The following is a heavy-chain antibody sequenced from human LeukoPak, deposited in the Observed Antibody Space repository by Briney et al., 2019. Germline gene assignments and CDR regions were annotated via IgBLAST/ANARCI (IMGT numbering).Heavy chain of an antibody. CDR1: GFSFSSYW. V-gene: IGHV3-74*01. Sequence: AGGSLRLSCAASGFSFSSYWMHWVRQAPGKGLGWVSRINSDGSSTSYADFVKGGFTISRDNAKNTLYLQMNSLRAEDTAVYYCARLAFRYCSSTSCYTDAFDIWGQGTMVTVSS. J-gene: IGHJ3*02. D-gene: IGHD2-2*02. CDR2: INSDGSST. CDR3: ARLAFRYCSSTSCYTDAFDI.